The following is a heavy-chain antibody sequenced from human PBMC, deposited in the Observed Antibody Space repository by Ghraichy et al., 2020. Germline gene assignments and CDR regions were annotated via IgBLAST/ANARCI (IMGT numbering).Heavy chain of an antibody. CDR1: GFTFSDYY. Sequence: GGSLRLSCAASGFTFSDYYMSWIRQAPGKGLEWVSYISSSGSTIYYADSVKGRFTISRDNAKNSLYLQMNSLRAEDTAVYYCARDLAITMVRGVTNFYYWGQGTLVTVSS. CDR3: ARDLAITMVRGVTNFYY. CDR2: ISSSGSTI. V-gene: IGHV3-11*04. D-gene: IGHD3-10*01. J-gene: IGHJ4*02.